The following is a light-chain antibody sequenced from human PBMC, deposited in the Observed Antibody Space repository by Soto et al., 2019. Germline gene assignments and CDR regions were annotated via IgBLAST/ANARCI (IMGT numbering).Light chain of an antibody. CDR2: EDN. Sequence: NFMLTQPHSVSESPGKTVIISCTRSSGSIASNYGQWYQQRPGSSPTTVIYEDNQRPSGVPDRFSGSIDSSSNSASLTISGLETEDEADYYCQSYDATNQVFGGGTKVTVL. CDR1: SGSIASNY. CDR3: QSYDATNQV. J-gene: IGLJ3*02. V-gene: IGLV6-57*01.